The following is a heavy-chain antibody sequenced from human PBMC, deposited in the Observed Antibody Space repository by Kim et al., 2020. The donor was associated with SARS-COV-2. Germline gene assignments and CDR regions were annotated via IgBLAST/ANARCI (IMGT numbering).Heavy chain of an antibody. V-gene: IGHV4-30-4*01. J-gene: IGHJ6*02. CDR2: IYYSGST. CDR3: AREVVDTMIGHYYYYGMDV. D-gene: IGHD3-22*01. CDR1: GGSISSGDYY. Sequence: SETLSLTCTVSGGSISSGDYYWSWIRQPPGKGLEWIGYIYYSGSTYYNPSLKSRVTISVDTSKNQFSLKLSSVTAADTAVYYCAREVVDTMIGHYYYYGMDVWGQGTTVTVSS.